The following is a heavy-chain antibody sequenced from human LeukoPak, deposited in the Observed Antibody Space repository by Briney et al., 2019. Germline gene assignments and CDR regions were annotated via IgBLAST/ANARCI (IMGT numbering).Heavy chain of an antibody. Sequence: PSETLSLTYTLSCVSISSYYWSWIRQPAGKGLELIGRIYTSGSTNYNPSLKSRVTMSVGTSTNQFSLKLSSVTAADTAVYYCARILYSSSPAGYYYYYMDVWGKGTTVTVSS. J-gene: IGHJ6*03. CDR1: CVSISSYY. CDR3: ARILYSSSPAGYYYYYMDV. V-gene: IGHV4-4*07. D-gene: IGHD6-6*01. CDR2: IYTSGST.